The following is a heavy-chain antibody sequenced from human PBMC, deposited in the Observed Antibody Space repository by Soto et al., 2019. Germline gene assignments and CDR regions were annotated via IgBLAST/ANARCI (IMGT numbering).Heavy chain of an antibody. CDR1: GYIIKNYW. CDR2: IFPDDSDT. CDR3: FRGGVTSRTFDY. Sequence: GESLKISCKASGYIIKNYWIGWVRQMPGQGLEWMGIIFPDDSDTRYSPTFQGHVTISVDKSISTAYVQWSSLKASDSAIYYCFRGGVTSRTFDYWGQGTLVTVSS. J-gene: IGHJ4*02. D-gene: IGHD3-16*01. V-gene: IGHV5-51*01.